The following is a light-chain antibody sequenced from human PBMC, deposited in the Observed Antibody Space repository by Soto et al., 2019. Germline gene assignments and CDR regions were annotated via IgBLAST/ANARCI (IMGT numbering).Light chain of an antibody. CDR1: RCVVGGFNY. CDR2: DVT. J-gene: IGLJ1*01. Sequence: PNRPASFCGSPGPSVTLSPSGNRCVVGGFNYVSWYQQHPGKAPKLMIYDVTNRPSGVSYRFSGSKSGNTASLSICGLQAEDEADYYCNSYTSSSTYVFGTGTKVTVL. V-gene: IGLV2-14*03. CDR3: NSYTSSSTYV.